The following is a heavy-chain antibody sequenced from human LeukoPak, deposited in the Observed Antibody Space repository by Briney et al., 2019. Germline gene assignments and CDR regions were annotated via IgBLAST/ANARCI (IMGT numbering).Heavy chain of an antibody. J-gene: IGHJ4*02. D-gene: IGHD2-15*01. CDR1: GFTFSSYG. Sequence: PGGSLRLSCAASGFTFSSYGMSWVRQAPGKGLEWVSAISGSGGSTYYADSVKGRFTISRDNSKNTLYLQMNSLRAEDTAVYYCAREPNCSGGSCYSGALYWGQGTLVTVSS. CDR3: AREPNCSGGSCYSGALY. CDR2: ISGSGGST. V-gene: IGHV3-23*01.